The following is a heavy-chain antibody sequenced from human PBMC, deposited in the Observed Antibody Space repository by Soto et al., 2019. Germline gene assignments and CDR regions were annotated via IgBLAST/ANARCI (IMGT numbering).Heavy chain of an antibody. CDR2: IYHSGST. J-gene: IGHJ4*02. CDR1: GRSISSSNW. CDR3: ASPGLRLLSISAAGNFVY. Sequence: PSETLSLTCAVSGRSISSSNWWSWVRQPPGKGLEWIGEIYHSGSTNYNPSLKSRVTISVDKSKNQFSLKLSSVTAADTAVYYCASPGLRLLSISAAGNFVYWGQGSLFSVSS. D-gene: IGHD6-13*01. V-gene: IGHV4-4*02.